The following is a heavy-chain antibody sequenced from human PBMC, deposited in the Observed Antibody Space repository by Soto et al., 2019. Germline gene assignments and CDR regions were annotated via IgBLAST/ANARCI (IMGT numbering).Heavy chain of an antibody. V-gene: IGHV4-59*08. J-gene: IGHJ3*02. CDR3: ATLSRTSDAFDS. CDR2: IYHSGTV. CDR1: GASISGYF. Sequence: QLQLQESGPGLVKPSETLSLTCTVSGASISGYFWNWIRQSPGKGLEWIGYIYHSGTVNYNPSLRSRLTISVDTSKNQFALKLSSVTAADTAVYYCATLSRTSDAFDSWGQGTMVTVSS.